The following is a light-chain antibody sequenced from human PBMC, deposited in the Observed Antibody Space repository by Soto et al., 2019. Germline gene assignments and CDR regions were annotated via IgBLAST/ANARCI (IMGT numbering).Light chain of an antibody. CDR3: QQYGSSPRT. CDR1: QSVSGSY. Sequence: EIVLTQSPGTLSLSPGERATLSCRASQSVSGSYLAWYQQKPGQAPRLLIYGASSGATGIPDRFSGSGSGTDFTLTISRLEPEDFAVYYCQQYGSSPRTFGQGTRWIS. J-gene: IGKJ1*01. CDR2: GAS. V-gene: IGKV3-20*01.